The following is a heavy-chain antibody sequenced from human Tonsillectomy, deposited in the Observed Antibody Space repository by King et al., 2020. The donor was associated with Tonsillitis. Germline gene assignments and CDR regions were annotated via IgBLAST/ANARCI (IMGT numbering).Heavy chain of an antibody. CDR1: EYSFTHYY. Sequence: VQLVESGAEVKKPGASVKVSCKASEYSFTHYYIHWVRQAPGQGLEWMGVINPSDGSTSYTQKFQGRVTMTRDTSTSTVYMKLNSLRSEDTAVYYCASGYYYDSSGEGWFDPWGQGTLVTVSS. J-gene: IGHJ5*02. CDR2: INPSDGST. CDR3: ASGYYYDSSGEGWFDP. V-gene: IGHV1-46*03. D-gene: IGHD3-22*01.